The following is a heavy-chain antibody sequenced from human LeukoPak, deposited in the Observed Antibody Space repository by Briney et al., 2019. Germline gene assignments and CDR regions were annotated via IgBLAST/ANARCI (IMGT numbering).Heavy chain of an antibody. CDR1: GYSFADYY. J-gene: IGHJ4*02. Sequence: ASVKVSCKASGYSFADYYMHWVRQAPGQGLEWMGWIKPNSGGTRSAQKFQGRVTMTRDTSISTAYMELSSLRSEDTAVYYCAREPGLWFGESRDDYWGQGTLVTVSS. V-gene: IGHV1-2*02. CDR3: AREPGLWFGESRDDY. CDR2: IKPNSGGT. D-gene: IGHD3-10*01.